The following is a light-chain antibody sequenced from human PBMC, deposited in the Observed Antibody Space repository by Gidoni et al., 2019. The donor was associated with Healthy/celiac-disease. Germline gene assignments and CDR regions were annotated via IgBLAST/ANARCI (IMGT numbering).Light chain of an antibody. Sequence: DIQMTQSPSTLSASVGDRVTITCRASQSISSWLDWYQKTPGKAPKLLIYDASSLESGVPSRFSGSGPGTEFTLTISSLQPDDFATYYCQQYNSYPWTFGQGTKVEIK. V-gene: IGKV1-5*01. CDR2: DAS. CDR1: QSISSW. J-gene: IGKJ1*01. CDR3: QQYNSYPWT.